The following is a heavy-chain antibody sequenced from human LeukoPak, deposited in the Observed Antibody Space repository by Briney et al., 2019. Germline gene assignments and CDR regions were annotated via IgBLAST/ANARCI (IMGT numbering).Heavy chain of an antibody. CDR1: GWTVSSNY. CDR2: IYSGGST. V-gene: IGHV3-53*01. CDR3: ATSYYDSTLWD. Sequence: GGSLRLSCAASGWTVSSNYMSWVRQAPGKGLEWVSVIYSGGSTYYADSVKGRFTISRDNSKNTLYLQMNSLRAEDTAVYYCATSYYDSTLWDWGQGTLVTVSS. J-gene: IGHJ4*02. D-gene: IGHD3-22*01.